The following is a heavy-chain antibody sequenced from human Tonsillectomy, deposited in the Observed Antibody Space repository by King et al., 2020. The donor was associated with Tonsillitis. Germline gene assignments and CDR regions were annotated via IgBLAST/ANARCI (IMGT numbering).Heavy chain of an antibody. CDR1: GYTFTGYY. CDR2: INPNSGGT. V-gene: IGHV1-2*02. J-gene: IGHJ4*02. D-gene: IGHD3-22*01. Sequence: AQLVQSGAEVKKPGASVKVSCKASGYTFTGYYIHWVRQAPGQGLEWMGWINPNSGGTNYAQKFQGRGTVTRDTSITTAYLELSSLRFDDTAVYYCARGGFYYDSSGPPPYWGQGTLVTVSS. CDR3: ARGGFYYDSSGPPPY.